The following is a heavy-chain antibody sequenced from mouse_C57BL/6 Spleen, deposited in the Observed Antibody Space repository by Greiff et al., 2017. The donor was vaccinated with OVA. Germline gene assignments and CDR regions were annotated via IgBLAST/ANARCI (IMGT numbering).Heavy chain of an antibody. CDR1: GFTFSDYG. Sequence: EVKLVESGGGLVKPGGSLKLSCAASGFTFSDYGMHWVRQAPEKGLEWVAYISSGSSTIYYADTVKGRFTISRDNAKNTLFLQMARLRSEDTAMYYCARRVYYGSSDYFDHWGQGTTLTVAS. D-gene: IGHD1-1*01. CDR3: ARRVYYGSSDYFDH. CDR2: ISSGSSTI. J-gene: IGHJ2*01. V-gene: IGHV5-17*01.